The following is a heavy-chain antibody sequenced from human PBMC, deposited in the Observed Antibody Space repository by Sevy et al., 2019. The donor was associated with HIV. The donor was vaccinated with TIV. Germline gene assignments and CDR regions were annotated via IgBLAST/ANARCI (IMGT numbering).Heavy chain of an antibody. J-gene: IGHJ4*02. V-gene: IGHV1-69*10. Sequence: ASVKVSCKSSGGTFNSCAFSWVRQAPGQGLEWMGGIIPIFGLVNNAQRFQGRVTITADKSTSTVFMELSSLRSEDTALYSCASVILSVPGIPLPFDSWGQGTLVTVSS. D-gene: IGHD6-13*01. CDR1: GGTFNSCA. CDR2: IIPIFGLV. CDR3: ASVILSVPGIPLPFDS.